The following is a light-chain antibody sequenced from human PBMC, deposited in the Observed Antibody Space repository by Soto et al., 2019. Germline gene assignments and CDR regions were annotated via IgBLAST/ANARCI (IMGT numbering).Light chain of an antibody. CDR2: DNN. J-gene: IGLJ3*02. CDR1: TSNIGNNY. V-gene: IGLV1-51*01. Sequence: QSVLTQPPSVAAAPGHKVTISCSGTTSNIGNNYISWYQQFPGTAPKLLIYDNNKRPSGIPDRCSGSKSGTSATLGITGLQTGDEADYYCETWDTSLSAVVFGGGTQLTVL. CDR3: ETWDTSLSAVV.